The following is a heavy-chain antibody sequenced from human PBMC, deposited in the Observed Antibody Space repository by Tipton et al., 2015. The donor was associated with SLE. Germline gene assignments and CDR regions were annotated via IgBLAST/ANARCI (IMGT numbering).Heavy chain of an antibody. J-gene: IGHJ2*01. D-gene: IGHD6-13*01. CDR3: ASGGTAGSYWYFDL. Sequence: TLSLTCAVYGGSFSGYYWSWIRQPPGKGLEWIGEINHSESTNYNPSLKSRVTISEDTSKNQFSLKLRSVTAADTAVYYCASGGTAGSYWYFDLWGRGTLVTVSS. V-gene: IGHV4-34*01. CDR1: GGSFSGYY. CDR2: INHSEST.